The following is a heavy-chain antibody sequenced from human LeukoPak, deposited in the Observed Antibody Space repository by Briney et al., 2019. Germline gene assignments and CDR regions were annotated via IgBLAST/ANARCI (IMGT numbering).Heavy chain of an antibody. Sequence: GGSLRLSCAASGFTFSDFYMIWIRQAPGKGLEWVSYVSSGGTAMYYADSVKGRFTISRDNAKNSLYLQMSSLRVEDTAVYYCARVKGCTSGSCYGSGWFDPWGQGTLLTVSS. J-gene: IGHJ5*02. D-gene: IGHD2-15*01. CDR1: GFTFSDFY. V-gene: IGHV3-11*01. CDR3: ARVKGCTSGSCYGSGWFDP. CDR2: VSSGGTAM.